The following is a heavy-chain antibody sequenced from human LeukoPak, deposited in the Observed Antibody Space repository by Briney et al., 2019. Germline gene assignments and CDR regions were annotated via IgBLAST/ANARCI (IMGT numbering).Heavy chain of an antibody. CDR2: ISHDGSNK. CDR3: AGSSKYSSSWYEYFQH. V-gene: IGHV3-30*01. CDR1: GFTFSSYA. D-gene: IGHD6-13*01. J-gene: IGHJ1*01. Sequence: PGGSLRLSCAASGFTFSSYAMHWVRQAPGKGLEWVAAISHDGSNKYHADSVKGRFTISRDNSKNTVYLQMNSLRAEDAAVYFCAGSSKYSSSWYEYFQHWGQGTLVTVSS.